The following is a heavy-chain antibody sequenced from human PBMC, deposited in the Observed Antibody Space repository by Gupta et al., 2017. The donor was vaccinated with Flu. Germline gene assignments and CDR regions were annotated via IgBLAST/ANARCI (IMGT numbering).Heavy chain of an antibody. CDR2: ISGDGKSK. J-gene: IGHJ5*02. V-gene: IGHV3-23*01. CDR3: AKGAEGVTMRRVGCFDP. D-gene: IGHD3-22*01. Sequence: EIQLLESGGTLAQPGGSPRLSCVASGFTFRGRGMNWVGQAPGKGLDWVEGISGDGKSKYYKQSVRGRFTISRDNSKNTVYLQMDSLRADDTAVYYCAKGAEGVTMRRVGCFDPWGQGTLVTVSS. CDR1: GFTFRGRG.